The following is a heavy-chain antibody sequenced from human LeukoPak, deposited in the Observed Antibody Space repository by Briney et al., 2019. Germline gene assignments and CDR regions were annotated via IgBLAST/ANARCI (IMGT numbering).Heavy chain of an antibody. V-gene: IGHV3-15*01. D-gene: IGHD1-26*01. CDR2: IKSKTDGGTT. J-gene: IGHJ4*02. CDR1: GFTFSNAW. CDR3: TTGGGRSADFDY. Sequence: GGSLRLSCAASGFTFSNAWMSWVRQAPGKGLEWVGRIKSKTDGGTTDYAAPVKGRFTIPRDDSKNTLYLQMNSLKTEDTAVYYCTTGGGRSADFDYWGQGTLVTVSS.